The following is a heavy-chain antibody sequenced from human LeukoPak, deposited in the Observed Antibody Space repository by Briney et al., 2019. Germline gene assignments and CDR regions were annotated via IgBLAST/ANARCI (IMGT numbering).Heavy chain of an antibody. Sequence: GGSLRLSCAASGFTFSSYGMHWVRQAPGKGLVWVSRINSDGSSTSYADSVKGRFTTSRDNAKNTLYLQMNSLRAEDTAVYYCAREVAVAGTLVDYWGQGTLVTVSS. V-gene: IGHV3-74*01. CDR3: AREVAVAGTLVDY. CDR1: GFTFSSYG. J-gene: IGHJ4*02. CDR2: INSDGSST. D-gene: IGHD6-19*01.